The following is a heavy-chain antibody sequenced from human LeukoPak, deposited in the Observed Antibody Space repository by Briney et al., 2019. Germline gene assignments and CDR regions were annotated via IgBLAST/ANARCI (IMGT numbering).Heavy chain of an antibody. CDR3: ARGYGSGRLRYFFDY. Sequence: GASVKVSCKASGYTFTSYDMHWVRQAPGQGLEWMGIINPSGGSTSYAQKLQGRVTMTRDTSTSTVYMELSSLRSEDTAVYYCARGYGSGRLRYFFDYCGQGTLVTVSS. D-gene: IGHD3-10*01. CDR1: GYTFTSYD. CDR2: INPSGGST. J-gene: IGHJ4*02. V-gene: IGHV1-46*01.